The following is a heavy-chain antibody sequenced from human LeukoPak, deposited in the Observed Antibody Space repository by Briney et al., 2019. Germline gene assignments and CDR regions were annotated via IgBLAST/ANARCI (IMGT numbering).Heavy chain of an antibody. CDR1: GDSISSSSYY. CDR3: AINSGWENYYYYYYMDV. V-gene: IGHV4-39*01. D-gene: IGHD6-19*01. CDR2: IYYSGST. J-gene: IGHJ6*03. Sequence: SETLSLTCAVSGDSISSSSYYWGWIRQPPGKGLEWIGSIYYSGSTYYNPSLKSRVTISVDTSKNQFSLNLSSVTAADTAVYYCAINSGWENYYYYYYMDVWGKGTTVTVSS.